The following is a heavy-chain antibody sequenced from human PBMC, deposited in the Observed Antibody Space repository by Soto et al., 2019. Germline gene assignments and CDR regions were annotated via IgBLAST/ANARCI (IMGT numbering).Heavy chain of an antibody. Sequence: ASVKVSCKASGGTFSSYAISWVRQAPGQGLEWMGGINPIFGTPHYAQKYQGRVTITADTFTNTAYMELTRLTSDDTAVYFSAREGRQFDYWGQGTLVTVSS. CDR3: AREGRQFDY. V-gene: IGHV1-69*06. J-gene: IGHJ4*02. CDR1: GGTFSSYA. CDR2: INPIFGTP.